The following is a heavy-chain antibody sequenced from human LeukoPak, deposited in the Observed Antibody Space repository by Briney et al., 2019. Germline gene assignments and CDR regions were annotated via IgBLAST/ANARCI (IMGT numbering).Heavy chain of an antibody. D-gene: IGHD3/OR15-3a*01. J-gene: IGHJ4*02. CDR2: IYHSGST. CDR3: ARDRSLVAWSKYYFDY. V-gene: IGHV4-38-2*02. Sequence: SETLSLTCTVSGYSISSGYYWGWIRQPPGKGLEWIGSIYHSGSTYYNPSLKSRVTISVDTSKNQFSLKLSSVTAADTAVYYCARDRSLVAWSKYYFDYWGQGTLVTVSS. CDR1: GYSISSGYY.